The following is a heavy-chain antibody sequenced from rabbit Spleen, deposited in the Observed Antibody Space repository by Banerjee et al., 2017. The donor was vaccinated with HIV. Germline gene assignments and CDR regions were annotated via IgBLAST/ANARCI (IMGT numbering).Heavy chain of an antibody. D-gene: IGHD1-1*01. Sequence: QLTETGGGLVQPGGSLTLSCKASGFDFTNYYISWVRQAPGKGLEWIGYIDLVFGSTYYASWVNGRFTISSHNAQNTLYLQLNSLTAADTATYFCVRGASSSGYYSLWGQGTLVTVS. CDR3: VRGASSSGYYSL. V-gene: IGHV1S7*01. J-gene: IGHJ4*01. CDR2: IDLVFGST. CDR1: GFDFTNYY.